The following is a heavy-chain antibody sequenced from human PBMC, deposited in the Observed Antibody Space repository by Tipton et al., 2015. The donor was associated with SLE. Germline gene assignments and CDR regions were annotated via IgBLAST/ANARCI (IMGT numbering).Heavy chain of an antibody. CDR3: ARGRGSSSSGHY. D-gene: IGHD6-6*01. CDR1: GGSFSGYY. J-gene: IGHJ4*02. V-gene: IGHV4-34*01. CDR2: INHSGST. Sequence: TLSLTYAVYGGSFSGYYWSWIRQSPGKGLEWIGEINHSGSTNYNPSLKSRVTISVDTSKNQFSLKLSSVTAADTAVYYCARGRGSSSSGHYWGQGTLVTVSS.